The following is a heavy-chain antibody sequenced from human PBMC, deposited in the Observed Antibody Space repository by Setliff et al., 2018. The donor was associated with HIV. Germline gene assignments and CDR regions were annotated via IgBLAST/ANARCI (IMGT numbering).Heavy chain of an antibody. V-gene: IGHV3-7*01. CDR1: GFTFTNYW. Sequence: GGSLRLSCAASGFTFTNYWMSWVRQSPGKGLEWVANIHKDGSEKYYVDSVKGRFTISRDNSRNLLYLEMNSLRVEGTAVYYCAGSRGYFVQADWGQGTLVTVSS. J-gene: IGHJ4*02. D-gene: IGHD5-18*01. CDR2: IHKDGSEK. CDR3: AGSRGYFVQAD.